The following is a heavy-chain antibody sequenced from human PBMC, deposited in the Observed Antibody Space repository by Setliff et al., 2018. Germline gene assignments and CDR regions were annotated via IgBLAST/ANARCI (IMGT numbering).Heavy chain of an antibody. CDR2: IHYSGTT. V-gene: IGHV4-39*01. Sequence: SETLSLTCSVSGASISTTYYWAWIRQPPGKGLEWIGRIHYSGTTYYNASLKSRVTMSVDTSKNQFSLNLSSVTAADTAVYYCARTGTYRYFDYWGQGALVTVSS. CDR1: GASISTTYY. D-gene: IGHD1-26*01. CDR3: ARTGTYRYFDY. J-gene: IGHJ4*02.